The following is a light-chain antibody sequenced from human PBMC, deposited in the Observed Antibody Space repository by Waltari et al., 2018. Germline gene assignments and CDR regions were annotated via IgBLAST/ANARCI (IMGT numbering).Light chain of an antibody. J-gene: IGKJ1*01. CDR3: QQYDNVWT. Sequence: DIQMTQSPSSLSASVGDRVTITCQASQDISNYLNWYQQKPGKAPKLLIYDASNLETGVPSRFSGSGSGTDFTFTISSLQPEDIATYYCQQYDNVWTFGQGTKVEIE. CDR1: QDISNY. V-gene: IGKV1-33*01. CDR2: DAS.